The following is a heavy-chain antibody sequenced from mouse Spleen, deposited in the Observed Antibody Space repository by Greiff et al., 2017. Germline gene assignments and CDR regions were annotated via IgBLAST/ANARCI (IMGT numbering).Heavy chain of an antibody. CDR3: AKYYGSSRYYFDY. D-gene: IGHD1-1*01. CDR2: INPSSGYT. J-gene: IGHJ2*01. CDR1: GYTFTSYW. V-gene: IGHV1-7*01. Sequence: QVQLKESGAELAKPGASVKLSCKASGYTFTSYWMHWVKQRPGQGLEWIGYINPSSGYTKYNQKFKDKATLTADKSSSTAYMQLSSLTYEDSAVYYCAKYYGSSRYYFDYWGQGTTLTVSS.